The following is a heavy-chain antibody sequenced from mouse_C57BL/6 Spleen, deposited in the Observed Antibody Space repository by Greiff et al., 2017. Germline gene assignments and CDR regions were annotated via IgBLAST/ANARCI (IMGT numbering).Heavy chain of an antibody. CDR1: GYSITSGYY. J-gene: IGHJ1*03. Sequence: EVQRVESGPGLVKPSQSLSLTCSVTGYSITSGYYWNWIRQFPGNKLEWMGYISYDGSNNYNPSLKNRISITRDTSKNQFFLKLNSVTTEDTATYYCARGGYYRYFDVWGTGTTVTVSS. V-gene: IGHV3-6*01. CDR3: ARGGYYRYFDV. D-gene: IGHD2-2*01. CDR2: ISYDGSN.